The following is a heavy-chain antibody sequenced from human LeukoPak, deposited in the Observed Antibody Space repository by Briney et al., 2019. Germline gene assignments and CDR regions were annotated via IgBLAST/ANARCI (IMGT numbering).Heavy chain of an antibody. CDR1: GFTFSSYG. Sequence: ESGGSLRLSCGASGFTFSSYGMSWVRQAPGKGLEWVSAISGSGGSTYYADSVKGRFTISRDNSKNTLYLQMNSLRAEDTAVYYCAKPAIGGSWYGYWGQGTLVTVSS. CDR3: AKPAIGGSWYGY. D-gene: IGHD6-13*01. J-gene: IGHJ4*02. CDR2: ISGSGGST. V-gene: IGHV3-23*01.